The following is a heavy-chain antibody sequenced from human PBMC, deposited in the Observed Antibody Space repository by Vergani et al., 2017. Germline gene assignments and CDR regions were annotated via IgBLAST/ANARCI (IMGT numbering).Heavy chain of an antibody. V-gene: IGHV1-46*01. CDR1: GYTLSSYY. J-gene: IGHJ4*02. CDR3: ARGWDVVTARWGDLDY. CDR2: INPSGAST. Sequence: QVQLVQSGAEVKKPGASVKVSCKASGYTLSSYYMHWVRQAPGQGLEWMGIINPSGASTSYAPKFQGRVTMTRDKSTSTVYMELSSLRSDDTAVYYCARGWDVVTARWGDLDYWGQGALVTVSS. D-gene: IGHD2-21*02.